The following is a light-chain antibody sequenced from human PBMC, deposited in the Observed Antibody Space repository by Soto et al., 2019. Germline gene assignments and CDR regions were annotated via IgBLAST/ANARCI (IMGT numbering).Light chain of an antibody. Sequence: QSVLTQPASVFGSPGQSITISCTGPSSDIGDYDYVSWHQQHPGKAPKLMIYDVSNRPSGVSNRFSGSKSGNTASLTISGLQAEDEADYYCSSSTTRGLYVFGAGTKVTGL. J-gene: IGLJ1*01. CDR3: SSSTTRGLYV. V-gene: IGLV2-14*03. CDR2: DVS. CDR1: SSDIGDYDY.